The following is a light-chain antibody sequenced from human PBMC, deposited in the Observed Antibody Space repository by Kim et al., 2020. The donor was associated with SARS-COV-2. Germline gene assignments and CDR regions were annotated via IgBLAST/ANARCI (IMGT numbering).Light chain of an antibody. CDR1: QSVSTY. CDR3: QQSNSWPRT. J-gene: IGKJ1*01. V-gene: IGKV3-15*01. CDR2: DAS. Sequence: EIQMTQSPVTLSVSPGERATLSCRASQSVSTYLAWYQQKPGQAPRLLIYDASTRATDIPARFSGSGSGTEFTLTISSLQSEDFAVYYCQQSNSWPRTFGHGTKVDIK.